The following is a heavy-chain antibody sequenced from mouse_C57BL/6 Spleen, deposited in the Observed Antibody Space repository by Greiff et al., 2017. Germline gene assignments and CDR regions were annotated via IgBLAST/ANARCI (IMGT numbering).Heavy chain of an antibody. D-gene: IGHD2-3*01. CDR1: GYTFTSYW. CDR2: IYPGSGST. Sequence: QVQLQQSGAELVKPGASVKMSCKASGYTFTSYWITWVKQRPGQGLEWIGDIYPGSGSTNYNEKFKSKATLTVDTSSSTAYMQLSSLTSEDSAVYYCARKDDGYYPAWFAYWGQGTLVTVSA. CDR3: ARKDDGYYPAWFAY. V-gene: IGHV1-55*01. J-gene: IGHJ3*01.